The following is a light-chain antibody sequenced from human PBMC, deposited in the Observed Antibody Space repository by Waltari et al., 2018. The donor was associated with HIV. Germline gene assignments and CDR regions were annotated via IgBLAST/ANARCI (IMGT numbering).Light chain of an antibody. J-gene: IGLJ2*01. CDR3: QSYFASNDVI. Sequence: NFMLTQPPSVSESPGKTVTISCTRGSGRIASNYGHWYPQRPGGAPTTVIYENNQRPSGVPDRFSGSIDSSSNSASLTISGLKTDDEADYYCQSYFASNDVIFGGGTTLTVL. CDR2: ENN. CDR1: SGRIASNY. V-gene: IGLV6-57*04.